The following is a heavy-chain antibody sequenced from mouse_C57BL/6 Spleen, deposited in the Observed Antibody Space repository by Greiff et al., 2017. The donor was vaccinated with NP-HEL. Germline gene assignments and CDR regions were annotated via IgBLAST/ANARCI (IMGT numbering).Heavy chain of an antibody. Sequence: EVKLMESGGGLVKPGGSLKLSCAASGFTFSDYGMHWVRQAPEKGLEWVAYISSGSSTIYYADTVKGRFTISRDNAKNTLFLQMTSLRSEDTAMYYCARTVLAHYAMDYWGQGTSVTVSS. D-gene: IGHD4-1*01. V-gene: IGHV5-17*01. CDR2: ISSGSSTI. CDR1: GFTFSDYG. CDR3: ARTVLAHYAMDY. J-gene: IGHJ4*01.